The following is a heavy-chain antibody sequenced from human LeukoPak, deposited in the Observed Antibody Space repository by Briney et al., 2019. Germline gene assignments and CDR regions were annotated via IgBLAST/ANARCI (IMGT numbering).Heavy chain of an antibody. CDR3: ARERSMVRGTSWFDP. Sequence: SETLSLTCSVSGDSISSGGFYWSWIRQPPGKGLEWIGYIHSSGNTYYNPSLKSRVFISVDASKNQFSLKVTSVTAADTAVYYCARERSMVRGTSWFDPWGQGTLVTVSS. J-gene: IGHJ5*02. CDR1: GDSISSGGFY. D-gene: IGHD3-10*01. CDR2: IHSSGNT. V-gene: IGHV4-30-4*01.